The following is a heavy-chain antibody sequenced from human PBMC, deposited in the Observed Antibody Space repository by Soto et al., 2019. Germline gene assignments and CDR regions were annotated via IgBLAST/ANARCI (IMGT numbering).Heavy chain of an antibody. J-gene: IGHJ4*02. CDR1: GGSFSGYY. V-gene: IGHV4-34*01. CDR2: INHSGST. D-gene: IGHD6-13*01. CDR3: ARVSSSWGIGD. Sequence: QVQLQQWGAGLLKPSETLSLTCAVYGGSFSGYYWSWIRQPPGKGLEWIGEINHSGSTNYNPSLKSRVTISVDTSKKQFSLKLSSVTAADTAVYYCARVSSSWGIGDWGQGTLVTVSS.